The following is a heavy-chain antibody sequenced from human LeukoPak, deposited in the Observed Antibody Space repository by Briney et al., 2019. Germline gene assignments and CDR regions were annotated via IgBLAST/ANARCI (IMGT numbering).Heavy chain of an antibody. CDR1: GGSISSHY. CDR3: ARGSSDDSSSSDYYYYYGMDV. D-gene: IGHD6-13*01. J-gene: IGHJ6*02. CDR2: IYYSGST. V-gene: IGHV4-59*11. Sequence: RASETLSLTCTVSGGSISSHYWSWIRQPPGKGLEWIGYIYYSGSTNYNPSLKSRVTISVDTSKNQFSLKLSSVTAADTAVYYCARGSSDDSSSSDYYYYYGMDVWGQGTTVTVSS.